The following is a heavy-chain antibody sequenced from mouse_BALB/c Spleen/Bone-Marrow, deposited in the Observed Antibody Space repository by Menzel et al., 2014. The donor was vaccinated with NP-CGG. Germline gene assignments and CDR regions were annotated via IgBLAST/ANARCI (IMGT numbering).Heavy chain of an antibody. D-gene: IGHD1-1*01. CDR2: SRNKANDYTT. Sequence: EVKLVESGGGLVQPGGSLRLSCATSGFTFSDFYMEWVRQPPGKRLEWIAASRNKANDYTTEYSASVKGRFIVSRDTSQSILYRQMNALRAEDTAIYYCARDYYGSSYWYFDVWGAGTPVTVSS. V-gene: IGHV7-1*02. CDR1: GFTFSDFY. J-gene: IGHJ1*01. CDR3: ARDYYGSSYWYFDV.